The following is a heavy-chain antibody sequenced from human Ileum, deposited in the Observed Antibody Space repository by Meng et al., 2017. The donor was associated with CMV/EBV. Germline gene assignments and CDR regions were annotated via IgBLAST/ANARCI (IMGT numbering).Heavy chain of an antibody. Sequence: QTPLQGSAPGLVMLSETLSLLSTVSVGSISRSSYYWAWIRQPPGKGLEWIGSIYYSGSTYYNPSLKSRVTISVDTSKNQFSLKLTSVTAADTAVHFCARVESNSSGWFVSYWGQGALVTVSS. CDR2: IYYSGST. J-gene: IGHJ4*02. V-gene: IGHV4-39*07. D-gene: IGHD6-19*01. CDR1: VGSISRSSYY. CDR3: ARVESNSSGWFVSY.